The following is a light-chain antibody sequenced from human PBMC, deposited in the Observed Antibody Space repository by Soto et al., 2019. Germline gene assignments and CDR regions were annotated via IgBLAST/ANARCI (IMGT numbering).Light chain of an antibody. CDR3: QHYGSSWA. V-gene: IGKV3-20*01. J-gene: IGKJ1*01. CDR2: GAS. CDR1: QSISSSF. Sequence: EIVLTQSPDTLSLSPGERATLSCRASQSISSSFFAWYLQRPGQPPMLLIYGASTRATGIPDRFRGSGSGTDFTLTISRLEPEDYAVYYCQHYGSSWAFGRGTKVEVK.